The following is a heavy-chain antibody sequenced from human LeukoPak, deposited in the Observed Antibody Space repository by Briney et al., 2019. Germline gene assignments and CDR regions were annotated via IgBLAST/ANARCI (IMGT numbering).Heavy chain of an antibody. CDR1: LDSTSVFY. Sequence: PSETLSLTCALSLDSTSVFYGRSVWQPAGKGVEWIGRIYISGNTNYNPSLKSRVTMSLDTSKNHFSLRLRSVTAAGTAVYYCARNAGDDWGQGTLVTVSS. J-gene: IGHJ4*02. CDR2: IYISGNT. CDR3: ARNAGDD. D-gene: IGHD5-24*01. V-gene: IGHV4-4*07.